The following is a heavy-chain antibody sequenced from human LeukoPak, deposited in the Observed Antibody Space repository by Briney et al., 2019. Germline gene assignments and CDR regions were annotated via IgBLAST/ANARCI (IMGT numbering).Heavy chain of an antibody. CDR3: ARLYITMVRGVT. Sequence: SETLSLTCAVYGGSFSGYYWSWIRQPPGKGLEWIGEINHSGSTNYNPSLKSRVTISVDTSKNQFSLKLSSVTAADTAVYYCARLYITMVRGVTWGQGTLVTVSS. CDR1: GGSFSGYY. V-gene: IGHV4-34*01. CDR2: INHSGST. D-gene: IGHD3-10*01. J-gene: IGHJ5*02.